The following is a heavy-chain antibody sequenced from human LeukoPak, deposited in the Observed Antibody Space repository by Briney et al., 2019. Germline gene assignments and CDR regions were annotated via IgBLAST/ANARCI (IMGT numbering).Heavy chain of an antibody. J-gene: IGHJ6*03. CDR3: ARCGEVITFGGVIVPHYYMDV. CDR1: GFTFSSYS. V-gene: IGHV3-21*01. CDR2: ISSSSSYI. D-gene: IGHD3-16*02. Sequence: GGSLRLSCAASGFTFSSYSMNWLRQAPGKGLEWVSSISSSSSYIYYADSVKGRFTISRDNAKNSLYLQMNSLRAEDTAVYYCARCGEVITFGGVIVPHYYMDVWGKGTTVTVSS.